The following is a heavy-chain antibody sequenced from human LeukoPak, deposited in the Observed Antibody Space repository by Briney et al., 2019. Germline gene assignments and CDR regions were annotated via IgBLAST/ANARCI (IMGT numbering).Heavy chain of an antibody. V-gene: IGHV4-59*01. CDR3: AREASTGTVFDY. CDR1: GGSISSYY. Sequence: PSETLSLTCTVSGGSISSYYWSWIRQPPGKGLEWIGFISYSGSTNYNPSLKSRVTISVDTSKNHFSLRLTSVTAADTAVYYCAREASTGTVFDYWGQGTLVTVSS. D-gene: IGHD1-7*01. J-gene: IGHJ4*02. CDR2: ISYSGST.